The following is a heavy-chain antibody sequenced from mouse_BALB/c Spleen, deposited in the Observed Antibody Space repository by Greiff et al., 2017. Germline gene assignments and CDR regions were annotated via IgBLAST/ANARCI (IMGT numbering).Heavy chain of an antibody. CDR3: ASLVEDAMDY. J-gene: IGHJ4*01. D-gene: IGHD2-10*02. V-gene: IGHV5-12-1*01. Sequence: VQLLQSGGGLVKPGGSLKLSCAASGFSFSSYDMSWVRQTPEKGLEWVGYISSGGGSTYYPDTVKGRFTITGDNAKNTLYLQMSSLKSEDTAVYYCASLVEDAMDYWGQGTSVTVSS. CDR1: GFSFSSYD. CDR2: ISSGGGST.